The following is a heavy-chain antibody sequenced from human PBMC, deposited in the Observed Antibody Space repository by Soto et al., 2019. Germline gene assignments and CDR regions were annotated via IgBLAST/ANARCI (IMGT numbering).Heavy chain of an antibody. CDR2: ISGSGGRT. Sequence: GGSLTLFCAVWRYPFHRYAMSWARHAPGKGLEWVSGISGSGGRTNYADSVKGRFTISRDNSKNTLYLEMNSLRAEDTAVYYCAKDQGFNWYFDLWGRGTLVTVSS. CDR3: AKDQGFNWYFDL. CDR1: RYPFHRYA. V-gene: IGHV3-23*01. J-gene: IGHJ2*01.